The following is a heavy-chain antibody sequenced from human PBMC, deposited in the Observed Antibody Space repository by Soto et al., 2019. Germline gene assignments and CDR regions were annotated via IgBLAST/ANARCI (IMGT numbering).Heavy chain of an antibody. CDR3: ARETGIAAAGTWLSYYYGMDA. CDR1: GGTFSSYA. J-gene: IGHJ6*02. D-gene: IGHD6-13*01. Sequence: GASVKVSCKASGGTFSSYAISWVRQAPGQGLEWMGGIIPIFGTANYAQKFQGRVTITADESTSTAYMELSSLRSEDTAVYYCARETGIAAAGTWLSYYYGMDAWGQGTTVTVSS. CDR2: IIPIFGTA. V-gene: IGHV1-69*13.